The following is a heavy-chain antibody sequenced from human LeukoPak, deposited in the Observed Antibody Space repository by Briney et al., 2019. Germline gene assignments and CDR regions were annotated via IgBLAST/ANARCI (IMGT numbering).Heavy chain of an antibody. J-gene: IGHJ4*02. CDR2: ISSSSSYI. CDR1: GISFSIYS. Sequence: GGSLRLSCAASGISFSIYSMNWVRQAPGKGLEWVSSISSSSSYIYYADSVKGRFTISRDNAKNSLYLQMNSLRAEDTAVYYCAREGAAGYYFDYWGQGTLVTVSS. V-gene: IGHV3-21*01. D-gene: IGHD6-13*01. CDR3: AREGAAGYYFDY.